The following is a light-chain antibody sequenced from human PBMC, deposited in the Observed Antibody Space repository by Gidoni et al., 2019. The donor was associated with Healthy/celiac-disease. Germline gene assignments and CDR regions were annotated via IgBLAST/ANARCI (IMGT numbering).Light chain of an antibody. V-gene: IGKV1-39*01. Sequence: DSQMTQSPSSLSASVGDRVTITCRASQSISSYLNWYQQKPGKAPKLLIYAASSLQSGVPSRFSGSGSGTGFTLTISSLQPEAFATYYCQQSYSTPWTFGQGTKVEIK. CDR3: QQSYSTPWT. CDR1: QSISSY. J-gene: IGKJ1*01. CDR2: AAS.